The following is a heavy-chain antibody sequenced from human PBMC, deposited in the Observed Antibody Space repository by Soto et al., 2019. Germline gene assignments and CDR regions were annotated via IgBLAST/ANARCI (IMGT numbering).Heavy chain of an antibody. Sequence: QVKLVQSGGGEVQPGRSLRLSCAASGFTFSTYGMHWVRQAPGKGLEWVALISYDGTNKYYGASVKGRFTISRDNSKNTVYLQMNSLRAEATAVYYCAKQFGTGWYYFDHWGQGTLVTVSS. CDR2: ISYDGTNK. V-gene: IGHV3-30*18. D-gene: IGHD6-19*01. J-gene: IGHJ4*02. CDR1: GFTFSTYG. CDR3: AKQFGTGWYYFDH.